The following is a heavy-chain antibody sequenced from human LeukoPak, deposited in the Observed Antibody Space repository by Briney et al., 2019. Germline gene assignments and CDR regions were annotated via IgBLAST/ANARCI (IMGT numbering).Heavy chain of an antibody. Sequence: SETLSLTCTVSGGSISSGSYYWSWIRQPPGKGLEWIGYIYYSGSTNYNPSLKSRVTISVDTSKNQFSLKLSSVTAADTAVYYCARVEYYYYYMDVWGKGTTVTVSS. CDR3: ARVEYYYYYMDV. V-gene: IGHV4-61*01. CDR1: GGSISSGSYY. J-gene: IGHJ6*03. CDR2: IYYSGST.